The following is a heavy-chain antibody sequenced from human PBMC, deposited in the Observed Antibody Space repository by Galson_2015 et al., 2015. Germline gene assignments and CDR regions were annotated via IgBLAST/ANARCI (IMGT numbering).Heavy chain of an antibody. Sequence: SQTLSLTCAVYGESLSNYYWSWIRQPPGEGLEWIGEFNQNGGTKYNPSLKSGVTIAVDTSKNQFSLKWNSGTAADTALYYCARGRWSPAFDIWGQGTKVTVSS. D-gene: IGHD1-26*01. CDR3: ARGRWSPAFDI. CDR1: GESLSNYY. V-gene: IGHV4-34*01. J-gene: IGHJ3*02. CDR2: FNQNGGT.